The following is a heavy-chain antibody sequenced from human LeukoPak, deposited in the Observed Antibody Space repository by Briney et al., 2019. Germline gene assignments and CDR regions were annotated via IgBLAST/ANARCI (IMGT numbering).Heavy chain of an antibody. CDR2: TSYHGNDQ. J-gene: IGHJ4*02. CDR3: AKDVSTGWSFDY. Sequence: GGSLRLSCAASGFTFNNYGMHWVRQAPGKGLEWVTFTSYHGNDQYYADSVQGRFIISRDNSKSTLYLQINSLTIEDTAVYYCAKDVSTGWSFDYWGQGALVTVSS. CDR1: GFTFNNYG. D-gene: IGHD6-19*01. V-gene: IGHV3-30*02.